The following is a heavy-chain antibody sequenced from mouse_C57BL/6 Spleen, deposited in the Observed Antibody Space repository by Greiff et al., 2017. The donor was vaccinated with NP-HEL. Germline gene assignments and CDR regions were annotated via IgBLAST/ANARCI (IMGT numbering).Heavy chain of an antibody. CDR1: GYSITSGYD. V-gene: IGHV3-1*01. CDR2: ISYSGST. CDR3: ARDSSGYPFAY. Sequence: EVQLVESGPGMVKPSQSLSLTCTVTGYSITSGYDWHWIRHFPGNKLEWMGYISYSGSTNYNPSLKSRISITHDTSKNPFFLKLNSVTTEDTATYYCARDSSGYPFAYWGQGTLVTVSA. D-gene: IGHD3-2*02. J-gene: IGHJ3*01.